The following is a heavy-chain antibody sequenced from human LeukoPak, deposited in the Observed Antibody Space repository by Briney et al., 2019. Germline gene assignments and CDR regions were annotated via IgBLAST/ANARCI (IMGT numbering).Heavy chain of an antibody. J-gene: IGHJ4*02. D-gene: IGHD6-6*01. Sequence: ASVTVSCKASGYTFPSYFMHWVRQAPGQGLERMGIINPTGGSTTYAQKFQGRVTMTRDTSTSTVYMELSSLRSDDTAVYYCARTAARRFDYWGQGTLVTVSS. CDR3: ARTAARRFDY. CDR2: INPTGGST. V-gene: IGHV1-46*01. CDR1: GYTFPSYF.